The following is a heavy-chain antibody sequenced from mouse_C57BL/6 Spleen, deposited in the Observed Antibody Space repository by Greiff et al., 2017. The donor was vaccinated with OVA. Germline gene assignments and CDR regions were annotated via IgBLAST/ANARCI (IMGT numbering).Heavy chain of an antibody. CDR1: GYTFTDHT. J-gene: IGHJ3*01. CDR2: IYPRDGST. V-gene: IGHV1-78*01. CDR3: ASFYDGYYEGAY. Sequence: QVQLQQSDAELVKPGASVKISCKVSGYTFTDHTIHWMKQRPEQGLEWIGYIYPRDGSTKYNEKFKGKATLTADKSSSTAYMQLNSLTSEDAAVYVCASFYDGYYEGAYWGQGTLVTVSA. D-gene: IGHD2-3*01.